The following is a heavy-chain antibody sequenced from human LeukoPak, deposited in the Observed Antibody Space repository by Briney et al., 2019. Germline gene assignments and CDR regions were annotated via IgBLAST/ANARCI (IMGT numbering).Heavy chain of an antibody. V-gene: IGHV3-21*04. CDR2: ISSSSSYI. Sequence: PGGSLRLSCAASGFTFSSYSMNWVRRAPGKGLEWVSSISSSSSYIYYADSVKGRFTISRDNAKNSLYLQMNSLRAEDTAVYFCARVSLVNNYFDYWGQGTLVTVSS. CDR3: ARVSLVNNYFDY. J-gene: IGHJ4*02. D-gene: IGHD1/OR15-1a*01. CDR1: GFTFSSYS.